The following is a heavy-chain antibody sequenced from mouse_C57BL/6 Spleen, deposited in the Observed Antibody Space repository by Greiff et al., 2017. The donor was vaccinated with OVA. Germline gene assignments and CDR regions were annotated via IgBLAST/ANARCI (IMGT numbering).Heavy chain of an antibody. V-gene: IGHV2-9-1*01. Sequence: VKVVESGPGLVAPSQSLSITCTVSGFSLTSYAISWVRQPPGKGLEWLGVIWTGGGTNYNSALKSRLSISKDNSKSQVFLKMNSLQTDDTARYYCARNRLYDYDAMDYWGQGTSVTVSS. CDR2: IWTGGGT. CDR3: ARNRLYDYDAMDY. J-gene: IGHJ4*01. CDR1: GFSLTSYA. D-gene: IGHD2-3*01.